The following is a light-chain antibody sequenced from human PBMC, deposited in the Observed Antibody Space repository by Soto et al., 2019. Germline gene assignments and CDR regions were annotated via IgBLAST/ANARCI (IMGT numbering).Light chain of an antibody. CDR3: QQYNNYPLT. CDR1: HAISSW. Sequence: MEMAQCPASVSFSARERVMMSYRTNHAISSWLAWYQQKPGKAPRLLINHASSLESGVPSRISGSGSGTEFTLTITSLQPDDFATYCCQQYNNYPLTFGRGTKVDIK. J-gene: IGKJ4*01. CDR2: HAS. V-gene: IGKV1-5*03.